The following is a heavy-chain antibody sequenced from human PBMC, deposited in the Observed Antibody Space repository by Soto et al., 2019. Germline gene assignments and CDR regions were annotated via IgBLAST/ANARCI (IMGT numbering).Heavy chain of an antibody. J-gene: IGHJ1*01. CDR2: INAGNGNT. CDR3: ARDVRDKAQGIYDSSGYYYVEFYFQH. CDR1: GYGFTNNW. V-gene: IGHV1-3*01. D-gene: IGHD3-22*01. Sequence: GESLKISCRGSGYGFTNNWITWVRQAPGQRLEWMGWINAGNGNTKYSQKFQGRVTITRDTSASTAYMELSSLRSEDTAVYYCARDVRDKAQGIYDSSGYYYVEFYFQHWGQGTLVTVSS.